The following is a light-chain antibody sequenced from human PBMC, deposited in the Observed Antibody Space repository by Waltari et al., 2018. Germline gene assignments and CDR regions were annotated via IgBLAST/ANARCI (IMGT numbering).Light chain of an antibody. J-gene: IGLJ1*01. V-gene: IGLV2-23*02. CDR1: SSDVGNYNL. CDR2: EVT. Sequence: QSALTQPASVSGSPGQSITISCTGTSSDVGNYNLVSWYQQHPGKGPKLMIYEVTKRPSGVSNRFSGSKSGNTASLTISGLQAEDEAEYYCCSYAGSKFYVFGTGTKVTVL. CDR3: CSYAGSKFYV.